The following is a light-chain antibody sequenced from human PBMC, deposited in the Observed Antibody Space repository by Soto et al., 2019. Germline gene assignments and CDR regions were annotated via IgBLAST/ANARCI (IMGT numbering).Light chain of an antibody. J-gene: IGKJ4*01. CDR3: QQYCGSPALT. CDR2: GAS. CDR1: QSVSSSY. Sequence: EIVLTQSPGTLSLSPGERATLSCRASQSVSSSYLAWYQQTPGQAPRLLIYGASSRATGIPDRFSGSGSGKDLTLPISRLEPEDFAVYYCQQYCGSPALTFGGGTKVTIK. V-gene: IGKV3-20*01.